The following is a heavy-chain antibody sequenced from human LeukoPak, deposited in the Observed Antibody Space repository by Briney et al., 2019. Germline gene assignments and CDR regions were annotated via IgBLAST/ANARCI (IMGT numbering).Heavy chain of an antibody. CDR2: INAGNGNT. J-gene: IGHJ4*02. V-gene: IGHV1-3*01. CDR1: GYPFTTYT. Sequence: ASVKVSFKASGYPFTTYTMHWGRQAPGQSLEWMGWINAGNGNTKYSQNFQGRVTITRDTSARTAYMELSSLRSEDTAVYYCARGSGSYYFDYWGQGTLVTVSS. CDR3: ARGSGSYYFDY. D-gene: IGHD3-10*01.